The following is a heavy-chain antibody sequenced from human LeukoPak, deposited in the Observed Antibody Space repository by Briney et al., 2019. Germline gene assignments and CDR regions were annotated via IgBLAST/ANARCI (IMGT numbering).Heavy chain of an antibody. CDR1: GGSFSGYY. Sequence: SETLSLTCAVYGGSFSGYYWSWIRQPPGKGLEWSGEINHSGSTNYNPSLKSLVTISVDTSKNQYSLKLSSVTAADTAVYYCARRLRYFDWSDWFDPWGQGTLVTVSS. CDR2: INHSGST. V-gene: IGHV4-34*01. J-gene: IGHJ5*02. CDR3: ARRLRYFDWSDWFDP. D-gene: IGHD3-9*01.